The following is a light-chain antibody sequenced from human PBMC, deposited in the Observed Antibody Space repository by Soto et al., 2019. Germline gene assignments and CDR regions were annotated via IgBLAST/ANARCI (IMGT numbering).Light chain of an antibody. CDR2: GES. CDR1: QSITAC. V-gene: IGKV1-39*01. J-gene: IGKJ1*01. Sequence: HMTHFPSSLSASVGHRVTVTCRASQSITACLRCYQQKPGKAPKPLMHGESCFQTGVPSRFSGTASGTDFTLTSSSLQPEDFAMYSCQRSYSTLWTFGQGTKVDSK. CDR3: QRSYSTLWT.